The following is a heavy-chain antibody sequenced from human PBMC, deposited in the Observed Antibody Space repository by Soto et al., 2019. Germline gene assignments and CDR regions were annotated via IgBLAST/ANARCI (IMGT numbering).Heavy chain of an antibody. Sequence: SETLSLTCAVSGGSFTINNWWTWVRQPPGKGLEWIGEINHSGSTNYNPSLKSRVTISVDTSKNQFSLKLSSVTAADTAVYYCATSPSRFGVFDYWGQGTLVTVSS. V-gene: IGHV4-4*02. CDR1: GGSFTINNW. D-gene: IGHD3-10*01. CDR3: ATSPSRFGVFDY. J-gene: IGHJ4*02. CDR2: INHSGST.